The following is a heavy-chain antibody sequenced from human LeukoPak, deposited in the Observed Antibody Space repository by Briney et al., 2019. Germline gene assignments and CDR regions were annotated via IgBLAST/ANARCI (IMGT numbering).Heavy chain of an antibody. D-gene: IGHD4-23*01. V-gene: IGHV4-59*08. CDR1: GASVSNYY. J-gene: IGHJ4*02. CDR2: FHYSGST. CDR3: ARHHDGGPKLRLDF. Sequence: SETLSLTCRVSGASVSNYYWNWIRQSPGKGLEWIGFFHYSGSTNYNPSLNSRVTTSIDTSMNQLSLTLVSVTAADTAVYFCARHHDGGPKLRLDFWGLGVLVTVSS.